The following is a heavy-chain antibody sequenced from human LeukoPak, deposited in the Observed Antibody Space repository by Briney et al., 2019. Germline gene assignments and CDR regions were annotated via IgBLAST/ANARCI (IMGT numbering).Heavy chain of an antibody. J-gene: IGHJ4*02. Sequence: GGSLRLSCAASGFTFSDYYMSWIRQAPGKGLEWVSYISSSSSYTNYADSVKGRFTISRDNAKNSLYLQMNSLRAEDTAVYYCARFGNGYTHGNWGQGTLGTVSS. CDR1: GFTFSDYY. CDR3: ARFGNGYTHGN. D-gene: IGHD5-24*01. V-gene: IGHV3-11*06. CDR2: ISSSSSYT.